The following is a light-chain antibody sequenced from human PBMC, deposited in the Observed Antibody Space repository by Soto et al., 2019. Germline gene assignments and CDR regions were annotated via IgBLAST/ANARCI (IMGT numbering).Light chain of an antibody. J-gene: IGKJ5*01. CDR2: DAS. Sequence: EIVLTQSPAPLSLSPGDSATLSCRASQSVSSYLAWYQQKHGQATRLLIYDASNRATGIPDRFSGSGSGTDFTLTISSLEPEDFAVYYCHQRSNWHLTFGQGPRLEIK. V-gene: IGKV3D-11*02. CDR1: QSVSSY. CDR3: HQRSNWHLT.